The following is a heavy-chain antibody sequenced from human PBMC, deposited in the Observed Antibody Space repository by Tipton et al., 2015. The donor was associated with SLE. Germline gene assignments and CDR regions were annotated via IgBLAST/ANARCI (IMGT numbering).Heavy chain of an antibody. J-gene: IGHJ4*02. V-gene: IGHV3-30-3*01. CDR1: GFTFSSYA. Sequence: SLRLSCAASGFTFSSYAMHWVRQAPGKGLEWVAVISYDGSNKYYADSVKGRFTISRDNSKNTLYLQMNSLRAEDTAVYYCARDEGTVAPFDYWGQGTLVTVSS. CDR3: ARDEGTVAPFDY. CDR2: ISYDGSNK. D-gene: IGHD6-19*01.